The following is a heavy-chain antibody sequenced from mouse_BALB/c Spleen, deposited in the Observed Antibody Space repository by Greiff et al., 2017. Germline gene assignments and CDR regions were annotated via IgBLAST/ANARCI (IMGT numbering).Heavy chain of an antibody. V-gene: IGHV5-17*02. J-gene: IGHJ2*01. Sequence: EVNVVESGGGLVQPGGSRKLSCAASGFTFSSFGMHWVRQAPEKGLEWVAYISSGSSTIYYADTVKGRFTISRDNPKNTLFLQMTSLRSEDTAMYYCARGGGSSYFDYWGQGTTLTVSS. CDR2: ISSGSSTI. D-gene: IGHD1-1*01. CDR3: ARGGGSSYFDY. CDR1: GFTFSSFG.